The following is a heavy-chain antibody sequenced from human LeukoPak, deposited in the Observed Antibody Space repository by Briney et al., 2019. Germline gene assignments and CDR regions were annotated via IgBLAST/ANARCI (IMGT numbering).Heavy chain of an antibody. J-gene: IGHJ4*02. CDR3: ARSGSRPRITIFGVAIY. D-gene: IGHD3-3*01. CDR1: GYTFTSYY. CDR2: INPSGGST. Sequence: ASVKVSCKASGYTFTSYYMHWVRQAPGQGLEWMGIINPSGGSTSYAQKFQGRVTMTRDMSTSTVYMEPSSLRSEDTAVYYCARSGSRPRITIFGVAIYWGQGTLVTVSS. V-gene: IGHV1-46*01.